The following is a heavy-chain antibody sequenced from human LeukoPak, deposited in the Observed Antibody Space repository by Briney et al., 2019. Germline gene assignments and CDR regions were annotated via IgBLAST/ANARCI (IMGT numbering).Heavy chain of an antibody. CDR1: GFTFSSYA. D-gene: IGHD3-10*01. V-gene: IGHV3-30*04. Sequence: GRSLRLSCATSGFTFSSYAMHWVRQAPGKGLEWVAVISYDGSNKYYADSVKGRSTISRDNSKNTLYLQMNSLRAEDTAVYYCARELVRGAERSGFDYWGQGTLVTVSS. CDR3: ARELVRGAERSGFDY. CDR2: ISYDGSNK. J-gene: IGHJ4*02.